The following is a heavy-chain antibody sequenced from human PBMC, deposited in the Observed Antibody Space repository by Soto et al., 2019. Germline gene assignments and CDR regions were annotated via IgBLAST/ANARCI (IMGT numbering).Heavy chain of an antibody. J-gene: IGHJ6*02. CDR3: AKDSTVTTSLYSYYYGFDV. CDR2: VSGRGGST. Sequence: VHLLESGGGLVQPGGSLRLACTASGFTFNHYAMSWVRQAPGKGLEWVSAVSGRGGSTKYADSVKGRFIISRDNSNSTLYLQMDSLRGEDTAVYYCAKDSTVTTSLYSYYYGFDVWGQGTTVTVSS. V-gene: IGHV3-23*01. CDR1: GFTFNHYA. D-gene: IGHD4-17*01.